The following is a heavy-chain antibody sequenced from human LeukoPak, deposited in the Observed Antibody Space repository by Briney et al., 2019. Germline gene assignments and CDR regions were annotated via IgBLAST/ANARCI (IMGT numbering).Heavy chain of an antibody. Sequence: SETLSLTCTVSGGSISSSSYYWGWIRQPPGEGLEWIGSIYYSGSTYYNPSLKSRVTISVDTSKNQFSLKLSSVTAADTAVYYCAGTIFGVVRYWGQGTLVTVSS. CDR1: GGSISSSSYY. CDR3: AGTIFGVVRY. D-gene: IGHD3-3*01. J-gene: IGHJ4*02. V-gene: IGHV4-39*01. CDR2: IYYSGST.